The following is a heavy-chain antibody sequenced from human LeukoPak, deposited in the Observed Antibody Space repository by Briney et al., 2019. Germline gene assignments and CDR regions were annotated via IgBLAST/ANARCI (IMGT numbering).Heavy chain of an antibody. CDR3: PRMVVSAWYFDY. D-gene: IGHD2-8*01. CDR1: GGSISSGSYY. V-gene: IGHV4-61*02. Sequence: SETLSLTCTVSGGSISSGSYYWSWIRQPAGKGLEWIGRIYTSGSTNYNPSLKSRVTISVDTSKNQFSLKLSSVTAADTAVYYCPRMVVSAWYFDYWGQGTLVTVSS. J-gene: IGHJ4*02. CDR2: IYTSGST.